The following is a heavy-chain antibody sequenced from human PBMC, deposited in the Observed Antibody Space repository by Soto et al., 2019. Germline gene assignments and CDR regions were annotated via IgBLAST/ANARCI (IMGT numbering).Heavy chain of an antibody. D-gene: IGHD6-19*01. J-gene: IGHJ4*02. V-gene: IGHV4-39*01. CDR1: GGSISSSSYY. CDR3: ARQKAGWYSRQVTRRGFDY. Sequence: QLQLQESGPGLVKPSETLSLTCTVSGGSISSSSYYWGWIRQPPGKGLEWIGSIYYSGSTYYNPSLKSRVTISVDTSKNQFSLKLSSVTAADTAVYYCARQKAGWYSRQVTRRGFDYWGQGTLVTVSS. CDR2: IYYSGST.